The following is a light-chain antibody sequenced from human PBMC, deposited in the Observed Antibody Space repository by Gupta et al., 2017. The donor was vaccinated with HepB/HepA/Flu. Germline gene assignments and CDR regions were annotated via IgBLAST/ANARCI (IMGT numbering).Light chain of an antibody. CDR2: GNS. CDR3: QSSDSSLSGSV. Sequence: QSVLTQPPSVSGAPGQRVTISCTGSSSNIGAGYDVHWYQQLPGTAPKLLIYGNSNRPSGVPDRFSGSKSGPSASLAITGLQAEDEADYYCQSSDSSLSGSVFGGGTKLTVI. CDR1: SSNIGAGYD. V-gene: IGLV1-40*01. J-gene: IGLJ3*02.